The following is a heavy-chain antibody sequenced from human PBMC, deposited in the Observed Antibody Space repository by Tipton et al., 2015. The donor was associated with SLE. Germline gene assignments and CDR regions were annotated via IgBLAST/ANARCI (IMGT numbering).Heavy chain of an antibody. CDR1: GYTFTDYY. CDR2: INPNSGDT. Sequence: QVQLVQSGAEVKRPGASVKVSRKAYGYTFTDYYVHWVRQAPGQGLEWMGWINPNSGDTNYGQKFQGRVTMTRDTSMSTTYMELRRLTSDGTAVYYCAIAIMFRGLGFFYDMDVWGLGPSVPVSS. J-gene: IGHJ6*02. CDR3: AIAIMFRGLGFFYDMDV. D-gene: IGHD3-16*01. V-gene: IGHV1-2*02.